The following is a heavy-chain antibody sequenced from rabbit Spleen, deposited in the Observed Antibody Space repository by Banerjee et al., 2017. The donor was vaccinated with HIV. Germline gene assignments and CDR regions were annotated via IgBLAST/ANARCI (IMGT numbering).Heavy chain of an antibody. V-gene: IGHV1S45*01. CDR1: GFSFSSSDY. J-gene: IGHJ3*01. CDR3: ARDLAGYVGFGYISYLDL. Sequence: QEQLEESGGGLVQPEGSLALTCKASGFSFSSSDYICWVRQAPGKGLEWIGYIDPVFGITYYANWVNGRFSISRENAQNTVFLQMTSLTAADTATYFCARDLAGYVGFGYISYLDLWGQGTLVTVS. D-gene: IGHD4-2*01. CDR2: IDPVFGIT.